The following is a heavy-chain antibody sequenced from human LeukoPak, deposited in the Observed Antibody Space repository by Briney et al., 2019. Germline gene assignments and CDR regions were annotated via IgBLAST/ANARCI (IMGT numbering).Heavy chain of an antibody. Sequence: PSETLSLTCTIPGGSISNYYWSWIRQPPGKGLEWIVYISYSGSTNYNPSLKSRVTISVDTSKNQFSLKLSSVTAADTAVFYCARDRTGGPDYWGQGTLVTVSS. V-gene: IGHV4-59*01. J-gene: IGHJ4*02. D-gene: IGHD2-8*02. CDR2: ISYSGST. CDR1: GGSISNYY. CDR3: ARDRTGGPDY.